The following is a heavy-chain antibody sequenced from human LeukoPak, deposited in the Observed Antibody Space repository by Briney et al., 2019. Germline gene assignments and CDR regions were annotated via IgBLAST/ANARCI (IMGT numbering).Heavy chain of an antibody. J-gene: IGHJ4*02. V-gene: IGHV4-31*03. CDR1: GGSISSDRYY. Sequence: SETLSLTCTVSGGSISSDRYYWSWIRQHPGKGLEWIGYIYYSGSTYYNPSLKSRVTISVDTSKNQFSLKLSSVTAADTAVYYCQRDSGRIDYWGRGTLVTVSS. CDR3: QRDSGRIDY. CDR2: IYYSGST. D-gene: IGHD3-10*01.